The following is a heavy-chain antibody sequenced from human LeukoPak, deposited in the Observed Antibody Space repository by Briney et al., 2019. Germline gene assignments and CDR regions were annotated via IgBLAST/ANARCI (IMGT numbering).Heavy chain of an antibody. V-gene: IGHV4-4*07. CDR3: ARGYSSSWYPNHDY. J-gene: IGHJ4*02. Sequence: PSETLSLTCTVSGGSISSYYWSWIRQPAGKGLEWIGRIYTSGSTNYNPSLKSRVTMSVDTSKNQFSLKLSSVTAADTAVYYCARGYSSSWYPNHDYWGQGTLVTVSS. CDR1: GGSISSYY. D-gene: IGHD6-13*01. CDR2: IYTSGST.